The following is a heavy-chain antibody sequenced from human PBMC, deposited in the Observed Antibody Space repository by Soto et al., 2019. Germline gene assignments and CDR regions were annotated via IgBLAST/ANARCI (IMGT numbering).Heavy chain of an antibody. CDR1: GGSISSGDYY. CDR2: IYYSGST. D-gene: IGHD1-26*01. J-gene: IGHJ6*02. Sequence: SSETLSLTCTVSGGSISSGDYYWSWIRQPPGKRLEWIGYIYYSGSTYYNPSHKSRVTISVDTSKNQFSQKLSSVTAADTAVYYCVGPVGYYYGMDVWGQGTTVTVSS. CDR3: VGPVGYYYGMDV. V-gene: IGHV4-30-4*01.